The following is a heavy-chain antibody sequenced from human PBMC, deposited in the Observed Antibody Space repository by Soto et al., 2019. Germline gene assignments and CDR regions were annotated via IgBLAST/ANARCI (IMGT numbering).Heavy chain of an antibody. J-gene: IGHJ5*02. D-gene: IGHD6-13*01. CDR3: AKDDSSSLINWFDP. CDR1: GFTFDDYA. V-gene: IGHV3-9*01. CDR2: ISWNSGSI. Sequence: GGSLRLSCAASGFTFDDYAMHWVRQAPGKGLEWVSGISWNSGSIGYADSVKGRFTISRDNAKNSLYLQMNSLRAEDTALYYCAKDDSSSLINWFDPWGQGTLVTVSS.